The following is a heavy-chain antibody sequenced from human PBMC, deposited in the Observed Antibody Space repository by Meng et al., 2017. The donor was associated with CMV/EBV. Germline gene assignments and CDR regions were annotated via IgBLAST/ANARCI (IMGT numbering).Heavy chain of an antibody. J-gene: IGHJ4*02. CDR3: ARDPNLLAYYYDSSGWY. D-gene: IGHD3-22*01. CDR1: GFTFSSYW. Sequence: GESLKISCAASGFTFSSYWMSWVRQAPGKGLEWVANIKQDGSEEYYVDSVKGRFTISRDNAKNSLYLQMNSLRAEDTAVYYCARDPNLLAYYYDSSGWYWGQGTLVTVSS. CDR2: IKQDGSEE. V-gene: IGHV3-7*01.